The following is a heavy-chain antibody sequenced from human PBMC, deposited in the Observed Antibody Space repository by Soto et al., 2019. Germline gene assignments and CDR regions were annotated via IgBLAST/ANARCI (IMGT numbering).Heavy chain of an antibody. V-gene: IGHV4-31*03. CDR1: GGSISSGGYY. CDR3: ARDYYDSSGSFYYYGMDV. CDR2: IYYSGST. D-gene: IGHD3-22*01. J-gene: IGHJ6*02. Sequence: SETLSLTCTVSGGSISSGGYYWSWIRQHPGKGLEWIGYIYYSGSTYYNPSLKSRVTISVDTSKNQFSLKLSSVTAADTAVYYCARDYYDSSGSFYYYGMDVWGQGTTVTVSS.